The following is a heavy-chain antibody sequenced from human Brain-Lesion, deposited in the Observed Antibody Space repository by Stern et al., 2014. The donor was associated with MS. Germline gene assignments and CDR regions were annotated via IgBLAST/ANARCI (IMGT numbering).Heavy chain of an antibody. CDR3: ARETGGYTYGDTDFFDY. Sequence: QVQLVESGPGLVKPSQTLSLTCIVSGGSISSGSFYWNWIRQPAGKGLEWIGRIYSTGSTNYNPYLKSRVTLSGDKSKNQFSLKMISMTAADTAVYYCARETGGYTYGDTDFFDYWGQGALVTVSS. CDR2: IYSTGST. CDR1: GGSISSGSFY. J-gene: IGHJ4*02. V-gene: IGHV4-61*02. D-gene: IGHD5-18*01.